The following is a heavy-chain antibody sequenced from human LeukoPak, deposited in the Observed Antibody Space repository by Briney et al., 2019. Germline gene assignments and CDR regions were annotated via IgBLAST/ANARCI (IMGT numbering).Heavy chain of an antibody. J-gene: IGHJ4*02. CDR3: ARGDDSGYYDYFDY. CDR1: GFTFRNYA. Sequence: GGSLRLSCAASGFTFRNYAMHWVRQVPGRGLEWVANIKQDGSEKDYVDSVKGRFTISRDFSKNTVFLHMNSLRAEDTAMYYCARGDDSGYYDYFDYWGQGALVTVSS. V-gene: IGHV3-7*03. D-gene: IGHD3-22*01. CDR2: IKQDGSEK.